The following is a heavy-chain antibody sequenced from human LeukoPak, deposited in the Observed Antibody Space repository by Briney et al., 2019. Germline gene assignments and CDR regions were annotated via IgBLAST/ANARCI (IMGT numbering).Heavy chain of an antibody. V-gene: IGHV4-4*07. J-gene: IGHJ5*02. CDR2: IYTSGST. Sequence: SETLSLTCTVSGGSISSYYWSWIRQPAGKGLEWIGRIYTSGSTNYNPSLKSRVTMSVDTSKNQFSLKLSSVTATDTAVYYCARGTATTDYFDPWGQGSLVSVSS. D-gene: IGHD4-17*01. CDR3: ARGTATTDYFDP. CDR1: GGSISSYY.